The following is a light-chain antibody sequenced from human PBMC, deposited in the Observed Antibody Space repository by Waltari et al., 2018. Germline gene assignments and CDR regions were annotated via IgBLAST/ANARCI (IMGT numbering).Light chain of an antibody. CDR2: DVT. J-gene: IGLJ2*01. CDR3: STYTTGVV. Sequence: VPWYQQHPAKVPELLVFDVTHRPSGVSDRFSGSKSGNTASLTISGLQAEDEGDYYCSTYTTGVVFGGGTKLTVL. V-gene: IGLV2-14*03.